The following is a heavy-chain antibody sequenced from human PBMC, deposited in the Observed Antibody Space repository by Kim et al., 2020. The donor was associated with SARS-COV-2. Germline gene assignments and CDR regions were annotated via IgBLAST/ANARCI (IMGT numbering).Heavy chain of an antibody. CDR2: ISAYNGNT. V-gene: IGHV1-18*01. D-gene: IGHD3-3*01. Sequence: ASVKVSCKASGYTFTSYGISWVRQAPGQGLEWMGWISAYNGNTNYAQKLQGRVTMTTDTSTSTAYMELRSLRSDDTAVYYCARDTSSGNYDFWSGYTIYYYYGMDVWGQGTTVTVS. CDR1: GYTFTSYG. CDR3: ARDTSSGNYDFWSGYTIYYYYGMDV. J-gene: IGHJ6*02.